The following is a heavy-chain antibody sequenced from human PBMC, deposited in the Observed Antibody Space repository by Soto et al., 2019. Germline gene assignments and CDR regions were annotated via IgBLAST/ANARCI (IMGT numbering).Heavy chain of an antibody. Sequence: GSLRLSCAASGFTFSSYAMSWVRQAPGKGLEWVSAISGSGGSTYYADSVKGRFTISRDNSKNTLYLQMNSLRVEDTAVYYCAKTLNQVGATPLDYWGQGTLVTVSS. D-gene: IGHD1-26*01. CDR1: GFTFSSYA. CDR3: AKTLNQVGATPLDY. CDR2: ISGSGGST. J-gene: IGHJ4*02. V-gene: IGHV3-23*01.